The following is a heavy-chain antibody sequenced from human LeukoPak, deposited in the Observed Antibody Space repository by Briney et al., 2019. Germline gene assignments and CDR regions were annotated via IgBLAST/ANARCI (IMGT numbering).Heavy chain of an antibody. J-gene: IGHJ4*02. CDR3: ASVGNSGWYYFDY. Sequence: SETLSLTCTVSGGSISGYYWSWIRQPPGKGLEWIGYIYYSGTTNYNPSLKSRVTISVDTSKNQFSLRLNSVTAADTAVYYCASVGNSGWYYFDYWGQGTLVTVSS. CDR1: GGSISGYY. V-gene: IGHV4-59*01. CDR2: IYYSGTT. D-gene: IGHD6-19*01.